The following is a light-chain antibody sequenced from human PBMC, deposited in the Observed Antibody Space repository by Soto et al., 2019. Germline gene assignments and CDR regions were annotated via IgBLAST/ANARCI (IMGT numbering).Light chain of an antibody. J-gene: IGKJ2*01. V-gene: IGKV3-15*01. CDR3: QQYNNWPYT. CDR1: QSVGRN. CDR2: GTS. Sequence: EIAMTQSPVALSVSPGESAARACRASQSVGRNVAWYRQRPGQAPRVLIYGTSTRATGVPARFSGSGSGTDFTLTIRSLQSEDFAVYYCQQYNNWPYTFGQGTRLEIK.